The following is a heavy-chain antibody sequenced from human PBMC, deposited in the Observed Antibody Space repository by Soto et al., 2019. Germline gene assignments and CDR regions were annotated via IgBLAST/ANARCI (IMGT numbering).Heavy chain of an antibody. D-gene: IGHD1-7*01. CDR3: ARAYRYYWNYMMY. V-gene: IGHV1-18*01. J-gene: IGHJ4*02. Sequence: QVQLVQSGAEVKKPGASVKVSCKASGYTFSNDAITWVRQAPGQGLEWMGWVSAYNGNTNYAQKFKGRVTMTTDTSTRTAYMEIRSLRYEKAAVYFCARAYRYYWNYMMYWGQGTLVTVSS. CDR1: GYTFSNDA. CDR2: VSAYNGNT.